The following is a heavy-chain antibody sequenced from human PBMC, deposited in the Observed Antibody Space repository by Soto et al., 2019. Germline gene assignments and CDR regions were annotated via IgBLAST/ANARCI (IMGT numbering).Heavy chain of an antibody. CDR1: GGSFSGYY. J-gene: IGHJ5*02. CDR2: INHSGST. V-gene: IGHV4-34*01. Sequence: SETLSLTCAVYGGSFSGYYWSWIRQPPGKGLEWIGEINHSGSTNYNPSLKSRVTISVDTSKNQFSLKLSSVTAADTAVYYCARTRYYYGSGSYYNWFDPWGQGTLVTVS. D-gene: IGHD3-10*01. CDR3: ARTRYYYGSGSYYNWFDP.